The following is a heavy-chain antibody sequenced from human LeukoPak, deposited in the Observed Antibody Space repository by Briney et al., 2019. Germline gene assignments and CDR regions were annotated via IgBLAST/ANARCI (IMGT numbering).Heavy chain of an antibody. J-gene: IGHJ6*02. D-gene: IGHD5-18*01. CDR3: ARVSFVDTAMVTGYYYYYGMDV. V-gene: IGHV4-61*05. CDR2: IYYSGST. Sequence: SETLSLTCTVSGGSISSSSYYWGWIRQPPGKGLEWIGYIYYSGSTNYNPSLKSRVTISVDTSKNQFSLKLSSVTAADTAVYYCARVSFVDTAMVTGYYYYYGMDVWGQGTTVTVSS. CDR1: GGSISSSSYY.